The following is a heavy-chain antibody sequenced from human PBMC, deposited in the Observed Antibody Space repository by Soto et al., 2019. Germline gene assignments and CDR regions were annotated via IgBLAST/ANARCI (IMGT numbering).Heavy chain of an antibody. CDR3: ARINKGYGTDS. Sequence: KTSETRSLTWTVSGGSISSSSYYWVCIRQPPGKGLEWIASIDYTGNTFYNPSLTSRVTISVDTSKNQFSLKVTSVTAADTAVYYCARINKGYGTDSWGQGTLVTVSS. D-gene: IGHD5-18*01. CDR2: IDYTGNT. V-gene: IGHV4-39*01. CDR1: GGSISSSSYY. J-gene: IGHJ4*02.